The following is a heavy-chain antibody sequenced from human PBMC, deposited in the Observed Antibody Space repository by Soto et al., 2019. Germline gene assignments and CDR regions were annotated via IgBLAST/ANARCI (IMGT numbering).Heavy chain of an antibody. CDR3: ARVPHGYTPFDY. Sequence: ASVTVSCKASGYTFTGCYMHWVRQAPGQGLEWMGWINPNSGGTNYAQKFQGRVTMTRDTSISTAYMELSRLRSDDTAVYYCARVPHGYTPFDYWGQGTLVTVSS. CDR1: GYTFTGCY. J-gene: IGHJ4*02. CDR2: INPNSGGT. V-gene: IGHV1-2*02. D-gene: IGHD5-12*01.